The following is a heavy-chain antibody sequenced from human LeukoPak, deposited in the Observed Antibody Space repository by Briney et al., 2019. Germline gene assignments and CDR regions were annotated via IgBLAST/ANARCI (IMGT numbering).Heavy chain of an antibody. Sequence: GGSLRLSCAASGFTFSSYAMSWVRQAPGKGLEWVSTISDNGESTYYADSVKGRFTISRDNSRNTLYLRMDSLRAEDTPVYYCTKARYLAGVVFMPWGQGSLVTVSS. CDR1: GFTFSSYA. CDR2: ISDNGEST. V-gene: IGHV3-23*01. CDR3: TKARYLAGVVFMP. D-gene: IGHD3-3*01. J-gene: IGHJ4*02.